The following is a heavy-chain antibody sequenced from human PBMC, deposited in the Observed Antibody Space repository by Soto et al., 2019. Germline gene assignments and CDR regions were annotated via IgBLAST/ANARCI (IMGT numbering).Heavy chain of an antibody. J-gene: IGHJ5*02. CDR1: GFTVSSTNY. CDR2: IWYDGSNK. V-gene: IGHV3-33*08. Sequence: GGSLRLSCVVSGFTVSSTNYMSWVRQAPGKGLEWVAVIWYDGSNKYYADSVKGRFTISRDNSKNTLYLQMNSLRAEDTAVYYCARSAAAVVDWFEPWGQGTLVTVSS. D-gene: IGHD2-2*01. CDR3: ARSAAAVVDWFEP.